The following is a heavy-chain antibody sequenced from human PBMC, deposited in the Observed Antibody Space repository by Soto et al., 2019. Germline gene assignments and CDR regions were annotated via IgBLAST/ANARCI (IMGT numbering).Heavy chain of an antibody. CDR1: GFTFSSYA. V-gene: IGHV3-30-3*01. D-gene: IGHD3-22*01. J-gene: IGHJ4*02. CDR3: ARDGAEYSSGYYPDY. Sequence: QVQLVESGGGVVQPGRSLRLSCAASGFTFSSYAMHWVRQAPGKGLEWVAVISYDGSNKYYADSVKGRFTISRDNSKNTLYLQMNSLRAEDTAVYYCARDGAEYSSGYYPDYWGQGTLVTVSS. CDR2: ISYDGSNK.